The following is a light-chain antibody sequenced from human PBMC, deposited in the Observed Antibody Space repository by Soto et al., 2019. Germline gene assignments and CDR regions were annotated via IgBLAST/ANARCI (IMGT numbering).Light chain of an antibody. Sequence: QSALTQPASVSGSPGQSITISCTGTSSDIGGYDYVSWYQQHPGKAPKLIIFDVSDRPSDVSNRFSGSMSGNTASLTISGLQAEDEADYYCSSYTSGNTWVFGGGTKLTVL. CDR1: SSDIGGYDY. CDR3: SSYTSGNTWV. CDR2: DVS. J-gene: IGLJ3*02. V-gene: IGLV2-14*03.